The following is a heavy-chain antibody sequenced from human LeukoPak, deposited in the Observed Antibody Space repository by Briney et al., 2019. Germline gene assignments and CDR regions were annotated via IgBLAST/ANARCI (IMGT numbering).Heavy chain of an antibody. D-gene: IGHD5-24*01. CDR3: GRGGEMATINY. Sequence: GGSLRLSCAASGFIFRTYAMSWVRQAPGKGLEWVSALSGSGDKTFYADSVRGRFTISRDNSKNTLYLQMNSLRAEDTAVYYCGRGGEMATINYWGQGTLVTVSS. J-gene: IGHJ4*02. CDR2: LSGSGDKT. V-gene: IGHV3-23*01. CDR1: GFIFRTYA.